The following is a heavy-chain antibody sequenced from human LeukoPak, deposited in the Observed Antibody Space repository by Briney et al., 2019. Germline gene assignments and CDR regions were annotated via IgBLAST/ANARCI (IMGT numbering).Heavy chain of an antibody. CDR2: VYYTGRT. V-gene: IGHV4-39*01. D-gene: IGHD3-16*01. Sequence: SETLSLTCTVSADSISTSNYYWGWIRQPPGKGLEWIGSVYYTGRTYDNPSLESRVTISVDTSKNQFSLKLNSVTAADTAVYYCATTPHYEGGDFDIWGQGTMVTVSS. CDR1: ADSISTSNYY. J-gene: IGHJ3*02. CDR3: ATTPHYEGGDFDI.